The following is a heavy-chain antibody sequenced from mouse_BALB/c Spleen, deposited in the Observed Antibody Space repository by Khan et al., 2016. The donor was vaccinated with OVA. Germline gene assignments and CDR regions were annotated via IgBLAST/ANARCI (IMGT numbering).Heavy chain of an antibody. J-gene: IGHJ1*01. CDR2: ILHGSGST. CDR1: GYTFSSYW. Sequence: VQLQESGAELMKPGASVKISCKATGYTFSSYWIEWVKQRPGHGLEWIGEILHGSGSTNYYERFKGQATSTADTSSKTVFMQLSSLTSDDSAVYYCARNGNHCYFDVWSAGNTVTVSS. CDR3: ARNGNHCYFDV. D-gene: IGHD2-1*01. V-gene: IGHV1-9*01.